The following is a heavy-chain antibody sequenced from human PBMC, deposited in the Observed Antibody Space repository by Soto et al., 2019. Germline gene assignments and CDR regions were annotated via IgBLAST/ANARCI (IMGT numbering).Heavy chain of an antibody. Sequence: ASVKVSCKASGYTFTGYYMHWVRQAPGQGLEWMGWINPNSGGTNYAQKFQGRVTMTRDTSISTAYMELSSLRSDDTAVYYCARDRAYCGGDCYSYYYYYCMDVWGQGTTVTVSS. D-gene: IGHD2-21*02. CDR1: GYTFTGYY. J-gene: IGHJ6*02. CDR2: INPNSGGT. V-gene: IGHV1-2*02. CDR3: ARDRAYCGGDCYSYYYYYCMDV.